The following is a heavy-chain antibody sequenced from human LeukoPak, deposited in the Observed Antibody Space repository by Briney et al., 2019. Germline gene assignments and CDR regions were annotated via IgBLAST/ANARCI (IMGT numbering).Heavy chain of an antibody. J-gene: IGHJ6*03. V-gene: IGHV3-7*01. Sequence: GGSLRLSCAASGFTFSSYWMSWVRQAPGKGLEWVANIKQDGSEKYYVDSVKGRFTISRDNAKNSLYLQMNSLRAEDTAVYYCAREDTMVRGVKIYYMDVWGKGTTVTVSS. CDR2: IKQDGSEK. CDR1: GFTFSSYW. CDR3: AREDTMVRGVKIYYMDV. D-gene: IGHD3-10*01.